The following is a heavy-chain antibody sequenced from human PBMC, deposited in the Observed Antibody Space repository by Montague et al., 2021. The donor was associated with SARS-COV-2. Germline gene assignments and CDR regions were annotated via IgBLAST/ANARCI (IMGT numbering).Heavy chain of an antibody. Sequence: SLRLSCAASGFTFNNFDMYWVRRTPGKGLEWVGFISYDENNKYYADSVKGRFTISRDNSKNTLYLQMNSLRADDTAIYYCARDSFGMDVWGQGTTVTVSS. J-gene: IGHJ6*02. CDR2: ISYDENNK. V-gene: IGHV3-30-3*01. CDR3: ARDSFGMDV. CDR1: GFTFNNFD.